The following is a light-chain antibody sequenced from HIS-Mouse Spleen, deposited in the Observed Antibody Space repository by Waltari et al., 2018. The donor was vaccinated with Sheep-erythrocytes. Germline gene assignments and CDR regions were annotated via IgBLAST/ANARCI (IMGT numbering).Light chain of an antibody. CDR3: SSYAGSNNWV. Sequence: QSALTQPPSASGSPGQSVTISCTGPSSDVGGYTYVSWYQQHPGKAPNRMIYEVSKRPSGVPDRFSGSKSGNTASLTVSGLQAEDEADYYCSSYAGSNNWVFGGGTKLTVL. J-gene: IGLJ3*02. CDR2: EVS. V-gene: IGLV2-8*01. CDR1: SSDVGGYTY.